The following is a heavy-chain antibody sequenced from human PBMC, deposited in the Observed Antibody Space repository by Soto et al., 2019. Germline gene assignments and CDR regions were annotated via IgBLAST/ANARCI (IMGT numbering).Heavy chain of an antibody. D-gene: IGHD3-9*01. CDR3: ARHGALYYGILTGY. J-gene: IGHJ4*02. Sequence: PSETLSLTCTVSGGSISSSSYYWGWIRQPPGKGLEWIGSIYYSGSTYYNPSLKSRVTISVDTSKNQFSLKLSSVTAADTAVYYCARHGALYYGILTGYWGQGTLVTVSS. CDR1: GGSISSSSYY. V-gene: IGHV4-39*01. CDR2: IYYSGST.